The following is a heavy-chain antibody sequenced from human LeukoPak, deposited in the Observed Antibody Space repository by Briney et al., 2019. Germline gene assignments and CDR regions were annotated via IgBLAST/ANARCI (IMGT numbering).Heavy chain of an antibody. V-gene: IGHV4-59*01. J-gene: IGHJ4*02. CDR3: AGRTAATTRPFDY. CDR1: GVSIDSYH. CDR2: FYYTGST. Sequence: SETLSLTCSVSGVSIDSYHWSWIRQPPGKGLEWIGYFYYTGSTNYSPSFEGRVTISEDTSKNQISLRLTSVTAADTAVYYCAGRTAATTRPFDYWGQGTLVTVSS. D-gene: IGHD2-21*02.